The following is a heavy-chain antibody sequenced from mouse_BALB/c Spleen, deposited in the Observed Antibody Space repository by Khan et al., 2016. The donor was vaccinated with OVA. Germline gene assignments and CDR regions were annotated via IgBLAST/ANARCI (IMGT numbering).Heavy chain of an antibody. J-gene: IGHJ2*01. Sequence: EVQLQESGPGLVKPSQSLSLTCTVTGYSITSGYGWNWIRQFPGNKLEWMGYISYSGSTNYNPSLKSRISITRNTSKKQFFLQLNSVTTGGTATYYCARAARIKYWGQGTTLTVSS. CDR1: GYSITSGYG. CDR3: ARAARIKY. CDR2: ISYSGST. D-gene: IGHD1-2*01. V-gene: IGHV3-2*02.